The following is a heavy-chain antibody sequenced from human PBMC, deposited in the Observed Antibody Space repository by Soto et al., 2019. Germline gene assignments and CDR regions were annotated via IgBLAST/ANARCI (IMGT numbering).Heavy chain of an antibody. D-gene: IGHD2-15*01. CDR2: ISFDGSHK. CDR3: AKDGAPRYCSRSSCHPAGAY. Sequence: GGFLRLSCAGSGFTFSNYGLHWVRQAPGKGLDWVSFISFDGSHKYYAGSVKGRFTISRDNSNNMLYLQMDSLTTEDTAVYYCAKDGAPRYCSRSSCHPAGAYWGQGTLVTVSS. J-gene: IGHJ4*02. V-gene: IGHV3-30*18. CDR1: GFTFSNYG.